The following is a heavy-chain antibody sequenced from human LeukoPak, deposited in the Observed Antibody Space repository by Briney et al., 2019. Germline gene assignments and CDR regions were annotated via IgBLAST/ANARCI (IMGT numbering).Heavy chain of an antibody. J-gene: IGHJ4*02. CDR1: GGSTSSSSYY. CDR3: ASLFYPWCYFDS. CDR2: MYYSGST. D-gene: IGHD2-8*01. V-gene: IGHV4-39*01. Sequence: KASETLSLTCTVSGGSTSSSSYYWGWIRQPPGKGLEWIGSMYYSGSTYYNPSLKSRVTISVDTSKNQFSLRLSSVTAADTAVYYCASLFYPWCYFDSWGQGTLVTVSS.